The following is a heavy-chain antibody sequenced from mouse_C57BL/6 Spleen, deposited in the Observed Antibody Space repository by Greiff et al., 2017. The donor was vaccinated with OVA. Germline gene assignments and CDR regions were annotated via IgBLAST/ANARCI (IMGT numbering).Heavy chain of an antibody. CDR2: FRTKANGYTQ. V-gene: IGHV7-3*01. CDR1: GFTFLDTY. D-gene: IGHD2-2*01. Sequence: EVQRVESGGGLVQPGGSLSLSCAASGFTFLDTYMTWVRPPPGKALEWLGFFRTKANGYTQEYSASVKGRFTISRDNSQSILYLQMNALRAEDSATYYCARYERLRYAMDYRGQGTSVTVSS. J-gene: IGHJ4*01. CDR3: ARYERLRYAMDY.